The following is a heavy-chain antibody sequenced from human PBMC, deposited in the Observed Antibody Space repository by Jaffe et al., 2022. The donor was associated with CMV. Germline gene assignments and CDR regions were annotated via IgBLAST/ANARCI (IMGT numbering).Heavy chain of an antibody. Sequence: QLQLQESGPGLVKPSETLSLTCTVSGGSISSISYYWGWIRQPPGKGLEWIGSIYYNKATYYNPSLKSRVTISVDTSKNYFSLKLSSVTAADTAVYYCARRGGERIAVAGTHFDHWGQGTLVTVSS. J-gene: IGHJ4*02. CDR1: GGSISSISYY. V-gene: IGHV4-39*02. CDR2: IYYNKAT. CDR3: ARRGGERIAVAGTHFDH. D-gene: IGHD6-19*01.